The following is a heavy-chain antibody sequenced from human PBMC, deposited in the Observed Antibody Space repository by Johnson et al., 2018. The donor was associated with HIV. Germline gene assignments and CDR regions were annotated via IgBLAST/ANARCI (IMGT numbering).Heavy chain of an antibody. Sequence: MQLVESGGGLVQPGGSLRLSCAASGFTFSSYWMSWVRQAPGKGLEWVANIKQDGSEKYYVDSVKGRITISRDNAKNSLYLQMNGLRAEDTAVYYCARDQWMAGDAFDIWGQGTVVTVSS. J-gene: IGHJ3*02. CDR1: GFTFSSYW. D-gene: IGHD5-24*01. V-gene: IGHV3-7*01. CDR2: IKQDGSEK. CDR3: ARDQWMAGDAFDI.